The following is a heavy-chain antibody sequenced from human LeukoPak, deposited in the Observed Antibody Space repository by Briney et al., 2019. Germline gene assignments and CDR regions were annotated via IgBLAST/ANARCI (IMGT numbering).Heavy chain of an antibody. CDR2: ISSSGSYK. CDR1: GFSFSDSY. V-gene: IGHV3-11*03. D-gene: IGHD3-10*01. CDR3: ARYRNALVRETYGAWFDP. J-gene: IGHJ5*02. Sequence: TGGSLRLSCAASGFSFSDSYMTWIRQAPGKGLEWVSYISSSGSYKDYADSVKGRFAISRDNGMNSLFLQMNSLRLEDTAVYYCARYRNALVRETYGAWFDPWGQGTLVTVSS.